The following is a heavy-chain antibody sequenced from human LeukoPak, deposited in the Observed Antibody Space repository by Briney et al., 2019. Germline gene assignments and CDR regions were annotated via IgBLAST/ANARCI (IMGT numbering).Heavy chain of an antibody. CDR3: AKRGVVIRVFLVGFHKEAYYFDS. V-gene: IGHV3-23*01. CDR2: LSGSGGGT. D-gene: IGHD3-10*01. J-gene: IGHJ4*02. CDR1: GITLSNYG. Sequence: PGGSLRLSCAVSGITLSNYGMGWVRQAPGKGLEWVAGLSGSGGGTNYADSVQGRFTISRDNPKNTLYLQMNSLRAEDTAVYFRAKRGVVIRVFLVGFHKEAYYFDSWGQGALVTVSS.